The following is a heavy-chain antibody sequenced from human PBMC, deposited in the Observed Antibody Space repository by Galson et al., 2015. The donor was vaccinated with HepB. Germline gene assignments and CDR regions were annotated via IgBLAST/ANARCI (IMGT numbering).Heavy chain of an antibody. CDR2: INSDGSST. J-gene: IGHJ3*02. Sequence: SLRLSCAASGFTFSRYWMYWVRQAPGKGLVWVSRINSDGSSTNYADSVKGRFTISRDNAKNTLYLQMNSLRAEDTAVYYCASNINYYDSSHNAFDIWGQGTMVTVSS. CDR3: ASNINYYDSSHNAFDI. V-gene: IGHV3-74*01. CDR1: GFTFSRYW. D-gene: IGHD3-22*01.